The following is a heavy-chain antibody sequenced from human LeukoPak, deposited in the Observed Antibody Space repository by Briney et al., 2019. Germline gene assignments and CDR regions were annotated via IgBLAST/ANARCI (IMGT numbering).Heavy chain of an antibody. D-gene: IGHD3-10*01. CDR1: GGSISSYY. CDR3: ARVGSDYYGSGSYFLFDY. Sequence: PSETLSLTCTVSGGSISSYYWSWIRQPAGKGLEWIGRIYTSGSTNYNPSLKSRVTMSVDTSKNQFSLKLSSVTAADTAVYYFARVGSDYYGSGSYFLFDYWGQGTLVTVSS. J-gene: IGHJ4*02. V-gene: IGHV4-4*07. CDR2: IYTSGST.